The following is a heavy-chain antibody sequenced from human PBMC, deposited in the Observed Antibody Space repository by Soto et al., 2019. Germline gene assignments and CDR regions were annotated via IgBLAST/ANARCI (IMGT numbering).Heavy chain of an antibody. CDR3: AKGGGSARDFDY. V-gene: IGHV3-30*18. CDR1: GFTFGNYG. Sequence: GGSLRLSCPGSGFTFGNYGMHWVRQAPGKGLEWVASTSYDGNNKYYADSLKGRFTISRDNSKKMVYLQMTSLGPEDTAVYYCAKGGGSARDFDYWGQGALVTVSS. CDR2: TSYDGNNK. D-gene: IGHD1-26*01. J-gene: IGHJ4*02.